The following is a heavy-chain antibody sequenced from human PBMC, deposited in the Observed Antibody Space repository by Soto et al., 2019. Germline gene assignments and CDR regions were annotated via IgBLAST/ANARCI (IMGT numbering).Heavy chain of an antibody. CDR3: AGDSSGWYLGAFDI. D-gene: IGHD6-19*01. CDR1: GFTFSSYG. J-gene: IGHJ3*02. V-gene: IGHV3-33*01. CDR2: IWYDGSNK. Sequence: QVQLVESGGGVVQPGRSLRLSCAASGFTFSSYGMHWVRQAPGKGLEWVAVIWYDGSNKYYADSVKGRFTISRDNSKNTLYLQMNSLRAEDTAVYYCAGDSSGWYLGAFDIWGQGTMVTVSS.